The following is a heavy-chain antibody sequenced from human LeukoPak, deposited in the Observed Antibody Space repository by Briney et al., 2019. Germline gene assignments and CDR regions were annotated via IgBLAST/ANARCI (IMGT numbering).Heavy chain of an antibody. Sequence: SETLSLTCTVSGGSISSGLYYWSWIRQPAGKGLEWIGRIYTSGSTNYNPSLKSRVTISLDTSKNQFSLKLSSVTAADTAVYYCARKRPWGLSRYFDYWDQGTLVTVSS. V-gene: IGHV4-61*02. J-gene: IGHJ4*02. CDR3: ARKRPWGLSRYFDY. CDR2: IYTSGST. D-gene: IGHD7-27*01. CDR1: GGSISSGLYY.